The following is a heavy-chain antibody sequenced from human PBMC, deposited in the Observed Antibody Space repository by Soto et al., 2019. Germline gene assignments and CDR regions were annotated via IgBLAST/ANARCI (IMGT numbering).Heavy chain of an antibody. J-gene: IGHJ6*02. CDR1: GDSVSGNGAC. CDR3: ARVHCSAGTCLDGLDF. D-gene: IGHD2-15*01. V-gene: IGHV6-1*01. Sequence: QTLSLTCVISGDSVSGNGACWNLIRQSPSRGLQWLGRIYYRSKWFHDYAASVESRMAINPDTSRNQFSLQLNYVTPEDTAVYYCARVHCSAGTCLDGLDFWGQGTTVTVSS. CDR2: IYYRSKWFH.